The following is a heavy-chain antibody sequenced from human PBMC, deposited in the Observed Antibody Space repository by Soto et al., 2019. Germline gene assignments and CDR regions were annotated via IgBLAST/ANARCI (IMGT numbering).Heavy chain of an antibody. CDR1: GGSFSGYY. V-gene: IGHV4-34*01. J-gene: IGHJ4*02. CDR3: ARNLPLHYGDYVRYYFDY. D-gene: IGHD4-17*01. CDR2: INHSGST. Sequence: PSETLSLTCAVYGGSFSGYYWSWIRQPPGKGLEWIGEINHSGSTNYNPSLKSRVTISVGTSKNQFSLKLSSVTAADTAVYYCARNLPLHYGDYVRYYFDYWGQGTLVTVSS.